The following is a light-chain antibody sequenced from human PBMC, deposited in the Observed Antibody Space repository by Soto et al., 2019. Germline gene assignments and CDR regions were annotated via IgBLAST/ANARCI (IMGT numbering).Light chain of an antibody. CDR2: KAS. J-gene: IGKJ1*01. V-gene: IGKV1-5*03. CDR1: QTISSW. Sequence: DIQMTQSPSTLSGSVGDRFTITCRASQTISSWLAWYQQKPGKAPKXXIYKASTLKSGVPSRFSASGSGTEFTLTISSLKHDDFATYYCQHYNSYSEAFGQGTKVDIK. CDR3: QHYNSYSEA.